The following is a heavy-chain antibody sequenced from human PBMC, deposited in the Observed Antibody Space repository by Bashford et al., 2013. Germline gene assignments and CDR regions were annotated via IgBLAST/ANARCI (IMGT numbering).Heavy chain of an antibody. V-gene: IGHV3-7*05. CDR1: GFSFSTYW. J-gene: IGHJ6*02. D-gene: IGHD5-24*01. CDR2: IKQDGSEK. CDR3: ARGRDGYNWDYSYGLDV. Sequence: GGPLRLSCAASGFSFSTYWMSWVRQTPGKGLEWVANIKQDGSEKYYVDSVKGRFTISRDNAKNSLYLQMNSLRAEDTAVYYCARGRDGYNWDYSYGLDVWGQGTTVTVSS.